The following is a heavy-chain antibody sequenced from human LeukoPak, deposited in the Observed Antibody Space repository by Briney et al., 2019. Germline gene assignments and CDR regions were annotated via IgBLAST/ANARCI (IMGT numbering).Heavy chain of an antibody. CDR2: ISWNSGSI. Sequence: PGGSLRLSCAASGFTFDDYAMHWVRQAPGKGLEWVSGISWNSGSIGYADSVKGRFTISRDNAKNSLYLQMNSLRAEDTALYYCAKDMGYSYGPYTYFDYWGQGTLVTVSS. CDR3: AKDMGYSYGPYTYFDY. D-gene: IGHD5-18*01. J-gene: IGHJ4*02. CDR1: GFTFDDYA. V-gene: IGHV3-9*01.